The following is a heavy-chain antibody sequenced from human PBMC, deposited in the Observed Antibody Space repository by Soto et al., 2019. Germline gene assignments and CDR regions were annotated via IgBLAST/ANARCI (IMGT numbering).Heavy chain of an antibody. CDR2: IYYSGST. D-gene: IGHD1-7*01. J-gene: IGHJ4*02. V-gene: IGHV4-31*03. Sequence: SETLSLTCTVSGGSISSGGHYWSWIRQHPGKGLEWIGYIYYSGSTYYNPSLKSRVTISVDTSKNQFSLKLSSVTAADTAVYYCARVTVGTTFFDYWGQGTMVTVSS. CDR3: ARVTVGTTFFDY. CDR1: GGSISSGGHY.